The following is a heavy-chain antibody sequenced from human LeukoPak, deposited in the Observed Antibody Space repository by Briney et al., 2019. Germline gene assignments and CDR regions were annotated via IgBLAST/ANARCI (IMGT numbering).Heavy chain of an antibody. Sequence: PSETLSLTCAVYGGSFSGYYWSWIRQPPGKGLEWIGEINHSGSTNYNPSLKSRVTISVDTPKNQFSLKLSSVTAADTAVYYCARTSASHYDFWSGSVDLWGRGTLVTVSS. CDR1: GGSFSGYY. D-gene: IGHD3-3*01. V-gene: IGHV4-34*01. CDR3: ARTSASHYDFWSGSVDL. CDR2: INHSGST. J-gene: IGHJ2*01.